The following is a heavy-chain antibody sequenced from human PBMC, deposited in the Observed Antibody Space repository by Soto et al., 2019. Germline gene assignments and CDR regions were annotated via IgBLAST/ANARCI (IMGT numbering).Heavy chain of an antibody. CDR3: ARDRLYYYDSSGYYYISAWFDP. J-gene: IGHJ5*02. D-gene: IGHD3-22*01. Sequence: ASVKVSCKASGYTFASYGISWVRQAPGQGLEWMGWISAYNGNTNYAQKLQGRVTMTTDTSTSTAYMELRSLRSDDTAMYYCARDRLYYYDSSGYYYISAWFDPWGQGTLVTVSS. CDR2: ISAYNGNT. CDR1: GYTFASYG. V-gene: IGHV1-18*01.